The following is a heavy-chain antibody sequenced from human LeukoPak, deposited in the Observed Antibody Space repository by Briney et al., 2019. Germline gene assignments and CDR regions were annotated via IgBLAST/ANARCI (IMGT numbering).Heavy chain of an antibody. CDR1: GHSSTRGYY. J-gene: IGHJ4*02. CDR2: FFQSEKS. D-gene: IGHD2/OR15-2a*01. V-gene: IGHV4-38-2*01. Sequence: PSDTLSLTCAISGHSSTRGYYWAWFRQSPGKGLEWIATFFQSEKSFYNASLKSRVIMSLDTSKSQFSLNLTSVTAADTAVYYCARVLPVPYLLDSWGQGTHVTVSS. CDR3: ARVLPVPYLLDS.